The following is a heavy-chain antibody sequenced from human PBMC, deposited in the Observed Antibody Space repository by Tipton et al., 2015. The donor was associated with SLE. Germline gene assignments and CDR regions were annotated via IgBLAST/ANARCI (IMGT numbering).Heavy chain of an antibody. CDR1: GGSISSYY. CDR3: ARVGYSSSWYGGGFDY. CDR2: IYHSGST. D-gene: IGHD6-13*01. Sequence: LRLSCTVSGGSISSYYWSWIRQPPGKGLEWIGSIYHSGSTYYNPSLKSRVTISVDTSKNQFSLKLSSVTAADTAVYYCARVGYSSSWYGGGFDYWGQGTLVTVSS. J-gene: IGHJ4*02. V-gene: IGHV4-38-2*02.